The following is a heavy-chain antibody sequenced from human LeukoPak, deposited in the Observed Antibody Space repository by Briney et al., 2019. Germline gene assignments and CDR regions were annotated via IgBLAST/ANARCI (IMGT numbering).Heavy chain of an antibody. Sequence: GGSLRLSCAASEFTFNSRAMSWVRQAPGKGPEWVSAISGSGGSTYYADSVKGRFAISRDNSKNTLYLLMNSLRAEDTAIYYCAKDSLDYWGQGTLVTVAS. CDR3: AKDSLDY. CDR2: ISGSGGST. CDR1: EFTFNSRA. V-gene: IGHV3-23*01. J-gene: IGHJ4*02.